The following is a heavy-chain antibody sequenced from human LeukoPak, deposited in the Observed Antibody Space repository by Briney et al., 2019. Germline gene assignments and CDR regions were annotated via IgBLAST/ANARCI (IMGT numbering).Heavy chain of an antibody. J-gene: IGHJ6*02. CDR1: GGSISGSSYY. CDR3: ARGTDSSGWYTCGMDV. V-gene: IGHV4-39*07. D-gene: IGHD6-19*01. CDR2: IHYSGST. Sequence: SETLSLTCTVSGGSISGSSYYWGWIRQPPGKGLEWIVSIHYSGSTYYNPSLKSRVTISVDTSKNQFSLKLSSVTAADTAVYYCARGTDSSGWYTCGMDVWGQGTTVTVSS.